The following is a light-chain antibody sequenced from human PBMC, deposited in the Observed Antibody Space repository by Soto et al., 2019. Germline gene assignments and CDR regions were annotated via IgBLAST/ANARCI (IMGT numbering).Light chain of an antibody. Sequence: EIVMTKSPATLSVSPGERVTLYCRASQSVDSNLAWYQQKPGQAPRLLIYGTSTRATGVPASLGGSGSGTEFTLTFSSLQSEDFAVYYCQQYKNWPWTFGQGTKV. CDR1: QSVDSN. CDR2: GTS. CDR3: QQYKNWPWT. V-gene: IGKV3-15*01. J-gene: IGKJ1*01.